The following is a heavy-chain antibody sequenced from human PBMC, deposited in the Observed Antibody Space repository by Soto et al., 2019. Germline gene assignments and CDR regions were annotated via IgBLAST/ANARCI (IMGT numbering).Heavy chain of an antibody. J-gene: IGHJ4*02. Sequence: GGSLRLSCAASGFTFNNYAMTWVRQAPGKGLEWVSAISGGGDTTSYADSVKGRFTVSRDGSKNTLYLQMSSLRAEDTALYYCAKGRGGSGSLTPRVDFWGQGTLVTAS. CDR3: AKGRGGSGSLTPRVDF. CDR2: ISGGGDTT. CDR1: GFTFNNYA. D-gene: IGHD3-10*01. V-gene: IGHV3-23*01.